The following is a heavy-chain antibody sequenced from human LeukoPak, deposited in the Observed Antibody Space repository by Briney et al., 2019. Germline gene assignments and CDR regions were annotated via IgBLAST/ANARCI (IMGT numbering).Heavy chain of an antibody. D-gene: IGHD6-19*01. CDR1: GFTFAEYT. CDR3: VKDLVAASENVRGWYPMDP. V-gene: IGHV3-43*01. Sequence: GGSLRLSCAASGFTFAEYTMHWVRQAPGKGLEWVSLISWNGARIHYGDSVKGRFTISRDNSKNSLYLQMNSLRTEDTALYYCVKDLVAASENVRGWYPMDPWGQGTLVTVSS. CDR2: ISWNGARI. J-gene: IGHJ5*02.